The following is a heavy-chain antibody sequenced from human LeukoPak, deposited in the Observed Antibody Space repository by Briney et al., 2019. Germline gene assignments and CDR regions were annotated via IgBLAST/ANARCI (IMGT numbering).Heavy chain of an antibody. V-gene: IGHV3-9*01. CDR3: ARERGSTTWGAFDI. D-gene: IGHD1-1*01. Sequence: GRSLRLSCAASGFTFDDYAMHWVRQAPGKGLEWVSGISWNSGSIGYADSVKGRFTISRDNAKNSLYLQMNSLRAEDTAVYYCARERGSTTWGAFDIWGQGTMVTVSS. CDR1: GFTFDDYA. CDR2: ISWNSGSI. J-gene: IGHJ3*02.